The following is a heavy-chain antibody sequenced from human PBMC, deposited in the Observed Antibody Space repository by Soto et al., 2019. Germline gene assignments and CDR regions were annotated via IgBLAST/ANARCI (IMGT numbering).Heavy chain of an antibody. V-gene: IGHV5-10-1*01. J-gene: IGHJ6*02. CDR1: GYHFSNYW. D-gene: IGHD3-22*01. CDR2: IDHSDSYT. Sequence: GGSLKIFRRSSGYHFSNYWISLVRQVPGKGLEWMGRIDHSDSYTNYGPSVKGHVTISADKSISTAYLQWSSLKASDTAMYYCAGSSGYYYFYRMDVWGQGTRVTVYS. CDR3: AGSSGYYYFYRMDV.